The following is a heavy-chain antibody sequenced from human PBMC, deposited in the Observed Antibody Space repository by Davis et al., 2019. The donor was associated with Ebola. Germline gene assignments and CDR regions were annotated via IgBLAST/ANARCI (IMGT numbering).Heavy chain of an antibody. CDR1: GGSFSGYY. CDR2: INHSGNT. D-gene: IGHD6-19*01. CDR3: ASFIAVAGFDY. Sequence: SETLSLTCSVYGGSFSGYYWSWLRQPPGKGLEWIGEINHSGNTNYNPSLKSRVTISVDTSKNQFSLKLSFVTAADTAVYYCASFIAVAGFDYWGQGTLVTVSS. J-gene: IGHJ4*02. V-gene: IGHV4-34*01.